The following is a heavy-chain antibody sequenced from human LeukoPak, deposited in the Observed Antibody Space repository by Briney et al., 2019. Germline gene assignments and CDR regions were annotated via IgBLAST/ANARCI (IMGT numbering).Heavy chain of an antibody. D-gene: IGHD5-18*01. J-gene: IGHJ3*02. CDR2: ISSSSSYI. Sequence: GGSLRLSCAASGFTFSSYSMNWVRQAPGKGLEWVSSISSSSSYIYYADSVKGRFTISRENAKNSLYLQMNSLRAEDTAVYYCARDLGQRYSYGDAFDIWGQGTMVTVSS. CDR3: ARDLGQRYSYGDAFDI. V-gene: IGHV3-21*01. CDR1: GFTFSSYS.